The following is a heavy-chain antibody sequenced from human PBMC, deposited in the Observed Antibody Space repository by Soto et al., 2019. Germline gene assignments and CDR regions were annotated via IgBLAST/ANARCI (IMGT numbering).Heavy chain of an antibody. D-gene: IGHD5-18*01. CDR3: ARVWGYSYGLASDI. V-gene: IGHV4-4*02. CDR2: IYHSGST. Sequence: SETLSLTCAVSGGSISSSNWWSWVRQPPGKGLEWIGEIYHSGSTNYNPPHKSQDTISVDKSKNQFSLKLSFVTAADTAVYYCARVWGYSYGLASDIWGQGTMVT. J-gene: IGHJ3*02. CDR1: GGSISSSNW.